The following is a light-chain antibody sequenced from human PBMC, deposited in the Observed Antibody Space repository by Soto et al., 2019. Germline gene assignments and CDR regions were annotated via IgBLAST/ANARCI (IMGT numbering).Light chain of an antibody. V-gene: IGKV3-15*01. Sequence: EIVMTQSPATLSVSPGERATLSCRASQSVSSNLAWYQQKPGQAPRLLIYGASTRATGIPARFSGGGSGTEFTLTISSLQSADFAVYYCRQYNEWPLTFGGGTKVDIK. J-gene: IGKJ4*01. CDR2: GAS. CDR3: RQYNEWPLT. CDR1: QSVSSN.